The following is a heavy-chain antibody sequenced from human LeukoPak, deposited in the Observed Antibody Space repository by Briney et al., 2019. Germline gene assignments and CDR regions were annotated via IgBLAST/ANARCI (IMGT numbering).Heavy chain of an antibody. Sequence: GGSLRLSCAASGFTYSNYAMTWVRQAPGKGLEWVSVISGNSGSTYYADSVKGRFTISRDNFKNTLDLRMNSLRAEDAAVYYCAKGSGGSSYSGLDSWGQGTLVTVSA. V-gene: IGHV3-23*01. J-gene: IGHJ4*02. CDR1: GFTYSNYA. CDR2: ISGNSGST. D-gene: IGHD2-15*01. CDR3: AKGSGGSSYSGLDS.